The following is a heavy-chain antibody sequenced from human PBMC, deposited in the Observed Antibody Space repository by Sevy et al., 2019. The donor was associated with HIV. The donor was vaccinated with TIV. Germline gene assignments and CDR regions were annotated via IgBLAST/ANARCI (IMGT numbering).Heavy chain of an antibody. CDR1: GDSITSSADY. V-gene: IGHV4-39*02. J-gene: IGHJ5*02. CDR3: ARAKRAMAGTFSFDP. CDR2: LFYDGRA. Sequence: SETLSLTCGVSGDSITSSADYWTWIRQFPGKGLQWTGTLFYDGRAVYNPSLESRVTMSLDTSKSRFSLHVKSVSAADTAVFYCARAKRAMAGTFSFDPWGQGILVTVSS. D-gene: IGHD6-19*01.